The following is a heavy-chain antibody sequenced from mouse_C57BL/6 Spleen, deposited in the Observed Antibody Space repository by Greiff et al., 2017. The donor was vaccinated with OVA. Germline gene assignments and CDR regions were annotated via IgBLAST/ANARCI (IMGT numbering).Heavy chain of an antibody. Sequence: VQGVESGAELVRPGASVTLSCKASGYTFTDYEMHWVKQTPVHGLEWIGAIDPETGGTAYNQKFKGKAILTADKSSSTAYMALRSLTSEDSAVYYGTRNDGYYGYWGQGTTLTVSS. J-gene: IGHJ2*01. D-gene: IGHD2-3*01. V-gene: IGHV1-15*01. CDR1: GYTFTDYE. CDR2: IDPETGGT. CDR3: TRNDGYYGY.